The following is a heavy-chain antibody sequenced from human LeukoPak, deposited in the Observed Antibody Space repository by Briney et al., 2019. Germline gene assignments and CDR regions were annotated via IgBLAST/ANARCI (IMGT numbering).Heavy chain of an antibody. V-gene: IGHV3-74*01. CDR2: INSDGSNI. CDR3: ASGKYRYGDNWFDP. J-gene: IGHJ5*02. Sequence: GGSLRLSCAASGFTFSSYWMHWVRQAPGKGLVWVSRINSDGSNIGYADSVKGRFTISRDNSKNTLYLQMNSLRAEDTAVYFCASGKYRYGDNWFDPWGQGTLVTVSS. CDR1: GFTFSSYW. D-gene: IGHD5-18*01.